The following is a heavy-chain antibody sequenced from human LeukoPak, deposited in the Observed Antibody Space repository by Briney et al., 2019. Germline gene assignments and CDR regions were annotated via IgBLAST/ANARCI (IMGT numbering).Heavy chain of an antibody. J-gene: IGHJ4*02. CDR1: GGSISSSSYY. D-gene: IGHD6-19*01. V-gene: IGHV4-39*01. Sequence: SETLSLTCTVPGGSISSSSYYWGWIRQPPGKGLEWIGSIYYSGSTYYNPSLKSRVTISVDTSKNQFSLKLSSVTAADTAVYYCAIAVAGNYFDYWGQGTLVTVSS. CDR3: AIAVAGNYFDY. CDR2: IYYSGST.